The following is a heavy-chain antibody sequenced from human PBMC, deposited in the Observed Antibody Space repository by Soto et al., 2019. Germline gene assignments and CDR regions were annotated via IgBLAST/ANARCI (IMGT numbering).Heavy chain of an antibody. D-gene: IGHD3-3*01. Sequence: SETLSLTCTVSGGSIRSYYWSWIRQPPGKGLEWIGYIYYSGSTNYNPSLKSRVTIPVDTSKNQFSLKLSSVTAADTAVYYCARVGYDFWSGYYTGYYYYGMDVWGQGTTVTVSS. V-gene: IGHV4-59*01. CDR2: IYYSGST. CDR1: GGSIRSYY. CDR3: ARVGYDFWSGYYTGYYYYGMDV. J-gene: IGHJ6*02.